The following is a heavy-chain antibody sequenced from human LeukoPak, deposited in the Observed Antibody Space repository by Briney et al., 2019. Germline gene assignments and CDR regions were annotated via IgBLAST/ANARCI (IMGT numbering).Heavy chain of an antibody. V-gene: IGHV3-23*01. Sequence: PGGSLRLSCAASGFTFSSYAMSCVRQAPGEGLGWVSAISGRGGSTYYADSEKGRFTISRDNSKNTLYLQMNSLRAEDTAVYYCAKDRKQGTYFDYWGQGTLVTVSS. CDR2: ISGRGGST. J-gene: IGHJ4*02. CDR1: GFTFSSYA. CDR3: AKDRKQGTYFDY. D-gene: IGHD7-27*01.